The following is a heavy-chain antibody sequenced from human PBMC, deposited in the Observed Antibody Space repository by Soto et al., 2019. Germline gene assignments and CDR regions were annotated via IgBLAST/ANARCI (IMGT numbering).Heavy chain of an antibody. J-gene: IGHJ6*02. Sequence: ASVKVSCKASGYTFTTFDMHWVRQAPGQRLEWMGWINTGNGNRKYSQRFQGRVTVTRDTSASTAYMELNSLRAEDTAVYFCASVNLRFSYGIDVWGQGTTVTVSS. CDR2: INTGNGNR. V-gene: IGHV1-3*04. CDR1: GYTFTTFD. D-gene: IGHD3-3*01. CDR3: ASVNLRFSYGIDV.